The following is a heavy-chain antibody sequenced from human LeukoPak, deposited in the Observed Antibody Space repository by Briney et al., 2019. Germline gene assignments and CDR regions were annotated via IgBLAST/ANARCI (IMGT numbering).Heavy chain of an antibody. V-gene: IGHV3-30*04. J-gene: IGHJ4*02. CDR2: ISYDGSSK. CDR3: ARERGFYYGSGSYFHY. Sequence: GRSLRLSCAASGFTFSSYAMHWVRQAPGKGLEWVAVISYDGSSKYYADSVKGRFTISRDNSKNTLYLQMNSLRAEDTAVYYCARERGFYYGSGSYFHYWGQGTLVTVSS. D-gene: IGHD3-10*01. CDR1: GFTFSSYA.